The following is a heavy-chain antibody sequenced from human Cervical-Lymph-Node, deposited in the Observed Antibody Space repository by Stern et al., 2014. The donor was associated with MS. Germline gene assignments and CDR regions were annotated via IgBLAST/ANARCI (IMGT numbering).Heavy chain of an antibody. CDR2: FDPEDGET. J-gene: IGHJ4*02. CDR3: AKDRGVK. D-gene: IGHD3-10*01. CDR1: GHPLSELA. V-gene: IGHV1-24*01. Sequence: VQLLESGAEVKKPGASVTVSCNVAGHPLSELAMHWLRQLPTRGLEWMGQFDPEDGETVYAQQFQGRLSMTEDTSTGTAYMTLTALRSEDTAVYYCAKDRGVKWGPGTLVTVSS.